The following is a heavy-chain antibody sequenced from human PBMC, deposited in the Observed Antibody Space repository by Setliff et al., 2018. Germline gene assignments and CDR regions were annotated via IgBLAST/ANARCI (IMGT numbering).Heavy chain of an antibody. D-gene: IGHD2-8*02. CDR3: ARMSTSGPHYDY. Sequence: ASVKVSCKASGYSFSRNAFHWVRQAPGQTLEWMGWIHAGSSNTLYSQRFQDRITISRDTSATTVHMELSSLRSDDTAVYYCARMSTSGPHYDYWGQGTLVTVSS. CDR1: GYSFSRNA. J-gene: IGHJ4*02. V-gene: IGHV1-3*01. CDR2: IHAGSSNT.